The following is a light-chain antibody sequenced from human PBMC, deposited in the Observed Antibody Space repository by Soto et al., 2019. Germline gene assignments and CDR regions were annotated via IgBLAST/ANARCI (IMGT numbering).Light chain of an antibody. CDR2: DAS. CDR3: KQLGGRPLT. Sequence: EFVLTQSPGALSLSPGERATLSCRASQTVRNNYLAWYQQKPGQAPRLLIYDASSRATGIPDRFSGGGSGTDFTLTISRLEPEDGAVDYCKQLGGRPLTLGGGTKLDIK. J-gene: IGKJ4*02. CDR1: QTVRNNY. V-gene: IGKV3-20*01.